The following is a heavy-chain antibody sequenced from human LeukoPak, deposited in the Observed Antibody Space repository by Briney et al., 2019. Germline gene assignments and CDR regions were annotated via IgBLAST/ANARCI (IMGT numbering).Heavy chain of an antibody. CDR1: GYTFTGYY. Sequence: ASVKVSCKASGYTFTGYYMHWVRQAPGQGLEWMGWINPNSGGTNYAQKFQGRVTMTRDTSVSTAYMELSRLRSDDTAVYYCARGSPLAYCSGGSCYRDYYYMGVWGKGTTVTVSS. D-gene: IGHD2-15*01. V-gene: IGHV1-2*02. CDR3: ARGSPLAYCSGGSCYRDYYYMGV. CDR2: INPNSGGT. J-gene: IGHJ6*03.